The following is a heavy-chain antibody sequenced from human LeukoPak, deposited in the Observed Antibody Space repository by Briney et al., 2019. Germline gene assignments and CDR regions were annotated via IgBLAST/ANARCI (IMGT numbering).Heavy chain of an antibody. CDR2: ISGSSDYI. CDR1: GFTFSSYT. V-gene: IGHV3-21*01. D-gene: IGHD3-22*01. J-gene: IGHJ4*02. CDR3: ARELYDSSGYVDY. Sequence: GGSLRLSCAASGFTFSSYTMNWVRQAPGKGLEWVSSISGSSDYIFYADSVKGRFTISRDNAKNSLYLQMNSLRAEDTAVYYCARELYDSSGYVDYWGQGTLVTVSS.